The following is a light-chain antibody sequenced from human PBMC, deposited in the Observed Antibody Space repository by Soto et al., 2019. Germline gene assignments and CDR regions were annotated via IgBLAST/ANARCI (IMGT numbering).Light chain of an antibody. V-gene: IGLV1-51*02. CDR2: ENN. J-gene: IGLJ2*01. Sequence: QSVLTQPPSVSAAPGQKVTISCSGSSSNIGNNYVSWYQQLPGTATKLLIYENNKRPSGIPDRFSGSKSGTSATLGITGLQTGDEADYYCGTWDSSLSAGRVFGGGTQLTVL. CDR3: GTWDSSLSAGRV. CDR1: SSNIGNNY.